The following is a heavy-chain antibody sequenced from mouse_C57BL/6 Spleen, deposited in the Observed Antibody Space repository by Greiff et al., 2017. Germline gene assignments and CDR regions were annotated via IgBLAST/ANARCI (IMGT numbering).Heavy chain of an antibody. V-gene: IGHV1-22*01. D-gene: IGHD2-5*01. J-gene: IGHJ1*03. CDR3: ARGGTYYSNYEGYFDV. CDR1: GYTFTDYN. Sequence: EVQLQQSGPELVKPGASVKMSCKASGYTFTDYNMHWVKQRHGKSLEWIGYINPNTGGTSYNQKFKGKATLTVNKSSSTAYMELRSLTSEDSAVYYCARGGTYYSNYEGYFDVWGTGTTVTVSS. CDR2: INPNTGGT.